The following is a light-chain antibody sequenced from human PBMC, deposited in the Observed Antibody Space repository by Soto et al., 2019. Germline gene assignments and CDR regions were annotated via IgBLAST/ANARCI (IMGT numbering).Light chain of an antibody. J-gene: IGKJ1*01. CDR2: GAS. Sequence: EIVMTQSPATLSVSPGESATLSCKASQTIGTYLAWYQQKPGQAHRLLIYGASTRATGVPARFSGGVSGTEYTLTISSLQSEDFAIYHCQQYDNLPPWTFGQGTKVEIK. CDR3: QQYDNLPPWT. V-gene: IGKV3-15*01. CDR1: QTIGTY.